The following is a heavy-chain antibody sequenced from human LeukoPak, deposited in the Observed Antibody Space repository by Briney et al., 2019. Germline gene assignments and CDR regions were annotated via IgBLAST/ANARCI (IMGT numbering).Heavy chain of an antibody. Sequence: ASVKVSCKASGYTFTSYGISWVRQALGQGLEWMGWISAYNGNTNYAQKLQGRVTMTTDTSTSTAYMELSRLRSDDTAVYYCARDRLISSSSGDWFDPWGQGTLVTVSS. J-gene: IGHJ5*02. CDR3: ARDRLISSSSGDWFDP. D-gene: IGHD6-6*01. CDR2: ISAYNGNT. V-gene: IGHV1-18*01. CDR1: GYTFTSYG.